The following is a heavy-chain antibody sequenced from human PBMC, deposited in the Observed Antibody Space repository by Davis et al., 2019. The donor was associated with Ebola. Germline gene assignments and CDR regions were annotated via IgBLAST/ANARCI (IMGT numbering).Heavy chain of an antibody. J-gene: IGHJ4*02. D-gene: IGHD3-10*01. CDR3: ARAYGSGSYGNS. CDR1: GGSFSGYY. CDR2: IYDSGST. V-gene: IGHV4-34*01. Sequence: SETLSLTCAVYGGSFSGYYWSWIRQSPGKGLEWIGEIYDSGSTNYNPSLKSRVTISIDKSKNQFSLSLNSVTAADTAVYYCARAYGSGSYGNSWGQGTLVTVSS.